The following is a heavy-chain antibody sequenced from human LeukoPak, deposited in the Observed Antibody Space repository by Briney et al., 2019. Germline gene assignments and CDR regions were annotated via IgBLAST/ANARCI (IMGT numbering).Heavy chain of an antibody. CDR2: ISGSGGGT. J-gene: IGHJ3*02. CDR3: AREGRVGARGGAFDI. Sequence: PGGSLRLSCAASGFTFSNYAMSWVRQAPRKGLEWVSGISGSGGGTYYADSVKGRFTISRDNAKNTLYLQMNSLRAEDTAVYYCAREGRVGARGGAFDIWGQGTMVTVSS. D-gene: IGHD1-26*01. V-gene: IGHV3-23*01. CDR1: GFTFSNYA.